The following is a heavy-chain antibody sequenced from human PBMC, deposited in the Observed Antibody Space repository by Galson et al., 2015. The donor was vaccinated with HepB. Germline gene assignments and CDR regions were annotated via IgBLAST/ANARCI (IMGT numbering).Heavy chain of an antibody. CDR3: TPENDYGAFDI. D-gene: IGHD4-17*01. Sequence: SLRLACAASGFTYSSYAMSWVRQAPGKGLEWVGRIKSKTDGGTTDYAAPVKGRFTISRGDSKNTLYLQMNSLKTEDTAVYYCTPENDYGAFDIWGQGTMVTVSS. J-gene: IGHJ3*02. V-gene: IGHV3-15*01. CDR1: GFTYSSYA. CDR2: IKSKTDGGTT.